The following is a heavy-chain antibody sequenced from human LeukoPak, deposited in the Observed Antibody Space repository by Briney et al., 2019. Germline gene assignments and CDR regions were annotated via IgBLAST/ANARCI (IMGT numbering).Heavy chain of an antibody. CDR1: GFTFSRYG. CDR3: AKDHERVWELHNSPFDY. CDR2: ISYDGSNK. D-gene: IGHD4-23*01. J-gene: IGHJ4*02. Sequence: GGSLRLSCVASGFTFSRYGMHWVRQAPGKGLKWVAVISYDGSNKYYADSVKGRFTISRDNSKNTLYVQMNSLRAEDTAVYYCAKDHERVWELHNSPFDYWGQGTLVTVSS. V-gene: IGHV3-30*18.